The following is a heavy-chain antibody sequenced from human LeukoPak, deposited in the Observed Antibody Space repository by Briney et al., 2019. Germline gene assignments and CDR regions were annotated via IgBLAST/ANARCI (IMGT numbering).Heavy chain of an antibody. V-gene: IGHV1-18*01. D-gene: IGHD2-2*02. CDR3: ARDAPLENCSSTSCYTRGYYFDY. CDR2: ISAYNGNT. Sequence: ASVKVSCKASGGTFSSYAISWVRQAPGQGLEWMGWISAYNGNTNYAQKLQGRVTMTTDTSTSTAYMELSSLRSEDTAVYYCARDAPLENCSSTSCYTRGYYFDYWGQGTLVTVSS. J-gene: IGHJ4*02. CDR1: GGTFSSYA.